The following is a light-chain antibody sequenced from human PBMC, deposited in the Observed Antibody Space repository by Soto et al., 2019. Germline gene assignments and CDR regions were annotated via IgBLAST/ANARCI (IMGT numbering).Light chain of an antibody. V-gene: IGKV3-15*01. CDR3: QQYNNWPPSIT. J-gene: IGKJ5*01. CDR2: GAS. CDR1: QSFRGL. Sequence: EVVLTQSPVTLSLSPGERATLSCRASQSFRGLLAWYQQKPGQAPRLLIYGASTRATGIPARFSGSGSGTEFTLTISSLQSEDFAVYYCQQYNNWPPSITFGQGTRLEI.